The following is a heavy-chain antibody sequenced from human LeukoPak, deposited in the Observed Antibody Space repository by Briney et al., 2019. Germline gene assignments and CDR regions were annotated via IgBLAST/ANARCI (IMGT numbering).Heavy chain of an antibody. V-gene: IGHV3-21*01. D-gene: IGHD1-1*01. CDR2: ISSSSSYI. CDR3: ARFNDRAHAFDI. CDR1: GFTFSSYS. J-gene: IGHJ3*02. Sequence: PGGSLRLSCAASGFTFSSYSMNWARQAPGNGLEWVSSISSSSSYIYYADSVKGRFTISRDNAKNSLYLQMNSLRAEDTAVYYCARFNDRAHAFDIWGQGTMVTVSS.